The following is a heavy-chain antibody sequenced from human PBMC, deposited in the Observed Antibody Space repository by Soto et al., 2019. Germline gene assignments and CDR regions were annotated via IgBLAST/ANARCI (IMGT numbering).Heavy chain of an antibody. D-gene: IGHD3-16*01. V-gene: IGHV4-39*01. CDR2: IYYTGTT. Sequence: QLQLQESGPGLVKPSVTLSLTCTVSGGSIKNSYYYWGWVRQSPGKGLEWIGSIYYTGTTYYNPSLRSRVTISVDTSKSQFSLKLNSVTAADTTLYYCARHYDYQRGYYFDKWGQGTLVTVSS. CDR3: ARHYDYQRGYYFDK. CDR1: GGSIKNSYYY. J-gene: IGHJ4*02.